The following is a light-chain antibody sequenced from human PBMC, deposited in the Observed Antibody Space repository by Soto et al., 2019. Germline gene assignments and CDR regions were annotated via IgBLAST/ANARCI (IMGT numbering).Light chain of an antibody. CDR3: QQYYSYPWT. CDR1: ESIGDY. V-gene: IGKV3-20*01. Sequence: EIVLTQSPGALSLSPGDRATLSCWASESIGDYLAWYQQRPGQAPRLLIYAASRRASGTPHRFSGSGSERAFTLAISGLEPADFATYYCQQYYSYPWTFGQGTKVDI. CDR2: AAS. J-gene: IGKJ1*01.